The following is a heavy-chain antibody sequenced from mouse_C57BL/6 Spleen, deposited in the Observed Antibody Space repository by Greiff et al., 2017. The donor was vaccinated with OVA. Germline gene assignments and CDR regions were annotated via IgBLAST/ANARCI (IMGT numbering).Heavy chain of an antibody. Sequence: VQLKQSGAELVRPGASVKLSCTASGFNIKDYYMHWVKQRPEQGLEWIGRIDPEDGDTESAPKFQGKATMTADTTSNTAYLQHSSLTSEDTAVYYCTTSDGSGAMDYWGQGTSVTVSS. V-gene: IGHV14-1*01. CDR1: GFNIKDYY. J-gene: IGHJ4*01. CDR3: TTSDGSGAMDY. D-gene: IGHD2-3*01. CDR2: IDPEDGDT.